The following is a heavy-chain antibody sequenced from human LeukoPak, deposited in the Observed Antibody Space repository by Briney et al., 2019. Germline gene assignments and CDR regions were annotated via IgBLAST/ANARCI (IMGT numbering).Heavy chain of an antibody. CDR2: INWNGGST. Sequence: GGSLRLSCAASGFTFDDYGMSWVRQAPGKGLERVSGINWNGGSTGYADSVKGRFTISRDNAKNSLYLQMNSLRAEDTALYYCTRDHGLLRFPDPWGQGTLVTVSS. CDR3: TRDHGLLRFPDP. V-gene: IGHV3-20*04. CDR1: GFTFDDYG. J-gene: IGHJ5*02. D-gene: IGHD1-26*01.